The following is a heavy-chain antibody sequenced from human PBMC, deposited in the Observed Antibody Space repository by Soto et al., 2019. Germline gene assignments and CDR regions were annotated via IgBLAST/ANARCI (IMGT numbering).Heavy chain of an antibody. CDR3: ARTYYYDSSGYYRGPYYFDY. D-gene: IGHD3-22*01. V-gene: IGHV1-69*06. J-gene: IGHJ4*02. CDR1: GGTFSSYA. CDR2: IIPIFGTA. Sequence: SVEVSCKXSGGTFSSYAISWVRQAPGQGLEWMGGIIPIFGTANYAQKFQGRVTITADKSTSTAYMELSSLRSEDTAVYYCARTYYYDSSGYYRGPYYFDYWGQGTLVTVSS.